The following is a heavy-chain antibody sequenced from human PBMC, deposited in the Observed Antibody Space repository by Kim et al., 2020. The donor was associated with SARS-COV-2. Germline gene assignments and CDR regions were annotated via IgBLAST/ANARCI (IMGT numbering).Heavy chain of an antibody. D-gene: IGHD6-6*01. CDR2: ISCDGSNK. J-gene: IGHJ4*02. CDR1: GFTFSSYG. Sequence: GGSLRLSCAASGFTFSSYGMHWVRQAPGKGLEWVAVISCDGSNKDYADSVKGRFTISRDNSKNTLYLQMNSLRAEDTALYYCAKDDSSSSCFYYLGQGTL. V-gene: IGHV3-30*02. CDR3: AKDDSSSSCFYY.